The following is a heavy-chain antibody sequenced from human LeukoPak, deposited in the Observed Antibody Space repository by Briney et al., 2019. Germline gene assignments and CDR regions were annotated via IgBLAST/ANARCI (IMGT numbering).Heavy chain of an antibody. V-gene: IGHV5-51*01. D-gene: IGHD3-9*01. J-gene: IGHJ5*02. CDR2: LYPDDSDT. Sequence: GESLKISRKGSGYSFTSYWIGWVRQMPGKGLEWMWILYPDDSDTRYSPSFQGQVPISADQSISTAYLQWSSLKASDTAMYYCAREGALTRRHWFDPWGQGTLVSVSS. CDR1: GYSFTSYW. CDR3: AREGALTRRHWFDP.